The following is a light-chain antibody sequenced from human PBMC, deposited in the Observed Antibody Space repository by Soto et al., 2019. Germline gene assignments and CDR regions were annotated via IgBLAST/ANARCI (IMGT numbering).Light chain of an antibody. CDR2: RNN. CDR1: TSNIGSNY. J-gene: IGLJ1*01. Sequence: QSVLTQPPSASGTPGQGVTISCSGRTSNIGSNYVYWYQQLPGTAPKLLIYRNNQRPSGVPDRSSGSKSGTSASLAISGLRSDDEADYFCAAWDNSLNSFYVFGTGTKVTVL. CDR3: AAWDNSLNSFYV. V-gene: IGLV1-47*01.